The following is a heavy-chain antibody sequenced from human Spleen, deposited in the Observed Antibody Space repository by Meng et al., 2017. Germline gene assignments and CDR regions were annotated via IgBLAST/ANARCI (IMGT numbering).Heavy chain of an antibody. CDR1: GYTFRDYA. D-gene: IGHD5-24*01. Sequence: QVQLVHSGAEVKKPGASVKVSCKASGYTFRDYALHWVRQGPGQRLEWMGWLNPRNGNTKYSQKFQGRVTISRDTSASTSYMDLSSLRSEDTAVYYCARDGRDGSMSDYWGQGTLVTVSS. V-gene: IGHV1-3*01. CDR3: ARDGRDGSMSDY. CDR2: LNPRNGNT. J-gene: IGHJ4*02.